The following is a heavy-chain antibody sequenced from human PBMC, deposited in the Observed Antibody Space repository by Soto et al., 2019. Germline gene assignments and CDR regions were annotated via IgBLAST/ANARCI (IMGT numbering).Heavy chain of an antibody. J-gene: IGHJ5*02. Sequence: GGSLRLSCAASEFTFSTYWMHWVRQAPGKGLEWVSSISSSSSYIYYADSVKGRFTISRDNAKNSLYLQMNSLRAEDTAVYYCAREVGLCSSTSCYDWFDPWGQGTLVTVSS. CDR1: EFTFSTYW. CDR3: AREVGLCSSTSCYDWFDP. V-gene: IGHV3-21*01. D-gene: IGHD2-2*01. CDR2: ISSSSSYI.